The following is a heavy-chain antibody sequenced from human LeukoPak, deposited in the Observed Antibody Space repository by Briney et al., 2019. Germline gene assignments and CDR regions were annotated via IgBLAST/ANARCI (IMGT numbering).Heavy chain of an antibody. D-gene: IGHD2/OR15-2a*01. CDR3: ARDKTKIMVSTD. V-gene: IGHV1-2*02. CDR1: GYPFTGYY. J-gene: IGHJ4*02. CDR2: INPNSGGT. Sequence: ASVKVSCKASGYPFTGYYMHWVRQAPGQGLEWMGWINPNSGGTNYAQKFQGRVTMTRDTSISTAYMELSRLRSDDTAVYYCARDKTKIMVSTDWGQGTLVTVSS.